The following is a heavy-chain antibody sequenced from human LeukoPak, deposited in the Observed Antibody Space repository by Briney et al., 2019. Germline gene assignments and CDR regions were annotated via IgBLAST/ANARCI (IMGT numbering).Heavy chain of an antibody. V-gene: IGHV5-51*01. J-gene: IGHJ6*02. CDR1: GYSFTSYW. D-gene: IGHD4-17*01. CDR2: IYPGDSDT. CDR3: ARQRIRYSSQYYGMDV. Sequence: GESLKISCKGSGYSFTSYWIGWVRQMPGKGLEWMGIIYPGDSDTRYSPSFQGQVTISADKSISTAYLQWSSLKASDTAMYYCARQRIRYSSQYYGMDVWGQGTTVTVSS.